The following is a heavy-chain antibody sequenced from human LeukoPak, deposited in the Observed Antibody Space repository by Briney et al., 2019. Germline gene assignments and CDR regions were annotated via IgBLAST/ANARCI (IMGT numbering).Heavy chain of an antibody. CDR1: GGSISSYY. V-gene: IGHV4-59*12. CDR2: IYYSGST. CDR3: GGSRDGYIDY. Sequence: SETLSLTCTVSGGSISSYYWSWIRQPPGKGLEWIGYIYYSGSTNYNPSLKSRVTISVDTSKNQFSLKLSSVTAADTALYYCGGSRDGYIDYWGQGTLVTVSS. J-gene: IGHJ4*02. D-gene: IGHD5-24*01.